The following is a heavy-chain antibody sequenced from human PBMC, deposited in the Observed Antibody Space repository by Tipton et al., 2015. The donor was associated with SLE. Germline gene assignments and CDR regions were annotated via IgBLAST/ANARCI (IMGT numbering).Heavy chain of an antibody. CDR1: GGSFSGYY. Sequence: TLSLTCAVYGGSFSGYYWSWIRQPPGKGMEWIGEINHSGSTNYNPSLKRRVTISVDTSKNHFSLKLSSVTAADTAVYYCARGAAAHDYWGQGTLVTVSS. CDR3: ARGAAAHDY. V-gene: IGHV4-34*01. CDR2: INHSGST. J-gene: IGHJ4*02. D-gene: IGHD6-13*01.